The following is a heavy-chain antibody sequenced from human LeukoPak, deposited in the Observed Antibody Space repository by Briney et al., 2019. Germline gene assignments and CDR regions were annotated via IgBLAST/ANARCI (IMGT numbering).Heavy chain of an antibody. CDR3: AKVFPRRSGWRLIRGYYYFDY. CDR2: IRSKANSYAT. Sequence: GGSLRLSCAASGFTFSDSGMHWVRQASGKGLEWVGRIRSKANSYATAYAASVKGRFTISRDDSKNTAYLQMNSLKTEDTAVYYCAKVFPRRSGWRLIRGYYYFDYWGQGTLVTVSS. D-gene: IGHD6-19*01. CDR1: GFTFSDSG. V-gene: IGHV3-73*01. J-gene: IGHJ4*02.